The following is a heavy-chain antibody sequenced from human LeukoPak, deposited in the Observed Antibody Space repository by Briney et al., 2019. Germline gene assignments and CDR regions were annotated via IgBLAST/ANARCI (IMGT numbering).Heavy chain of an antibody. CDR1: GGSISSYY. J-gene: IGHJ5*02. CDR2: IYYSGST. V-gene: IGHV4-59*12. Sequence: SETLSLTCTVSGGSISSYYWSWIRQPPGKGLEWIGYIYYSGSTNYNPSLKSRVTISVDTSKNQFSLKLSSVTAADTAVYYCARERFAGYSSSWSHIPWFDPWGQGTLVTVSS. CDR3: ARERFAGYSSSWSHIPWFDP. D-gene: IGHD6-13*01.